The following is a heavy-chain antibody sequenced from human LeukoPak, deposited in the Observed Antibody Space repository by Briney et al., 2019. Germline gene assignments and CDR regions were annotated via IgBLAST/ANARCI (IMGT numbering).Heavy chain of an antibody. D-gene: IGHD5-18*01. V-gene: IGHV3-21*01. CDR1: GFTFSSYS. J-gene: IGHJ6*02. Sequence: GGSLRLSCAASGFTFSSYSMNWVRQAPGKGLEWVSSISSSSSYIYYADSVKGRFTISRDNAKNSLYLRMNSLRAEDTAVYYCAREDTAMAPYGMDVWGQGTTVTVSS. CDR3: AREDTAMAPYGMDV. CDR2: ISSSSSYI.